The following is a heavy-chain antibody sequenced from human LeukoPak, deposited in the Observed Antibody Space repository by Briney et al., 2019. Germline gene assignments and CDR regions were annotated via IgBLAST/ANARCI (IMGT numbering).Heavy chain of an antibody. J-gene: IGHJ4*02. CDR2: IYYSGST. CDR1: GGSISSSSYY. CDR3: ARSSLAVYFNY. V-gene: IGHV4-39*07. Sequence: SETLSLTCTVSGGSISSSSYYWGWIRQPPGKGLEWIGSIYYSGSTYYNAPLESRLTISLDTARNQFSLSLRSVTAADTAIYFCARSSLAVYFNYWGQGTLVTASS. D-gene: IGHD6-19*01.